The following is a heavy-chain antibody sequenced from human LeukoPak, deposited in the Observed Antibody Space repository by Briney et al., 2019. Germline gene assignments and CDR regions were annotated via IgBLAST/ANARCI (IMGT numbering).Heavy chain of an antibody. J-gene: IGHJ6*02. CDR1: GGTFSSYA. D-gene: IGHD3-10*02. Sequence: WASVKVSCKASGGTFSSYAISWVRQAPGQGLEWMGRIIPILGIANYAQKFQGRVTITADKSTSTAYMELSRLRSEDTAVYYCARDIFLGSNCLGSYYNFAYYYYYYGMDVWGQGTTVTVSS. V-gene: IGHV1-69*04. CDR2: IIPILGIA. CDR3: ARDIFLGSNCLGSYYNFAYYYYYYGMDV.